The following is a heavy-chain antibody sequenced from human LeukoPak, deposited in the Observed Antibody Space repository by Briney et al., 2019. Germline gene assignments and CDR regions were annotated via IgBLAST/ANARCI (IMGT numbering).Heavy chain of an antibody. CDR2: IYHSGST. Sequence: PSETLSLTCAVSGGSISSSNWWSWVRQPPGKGLEWIGEIYHSGSTNYNPSLKSRVTISVDKSKNQFSLKLSSVTAADTAVYYCARKPYDFWSGYFSVDFDYWGQGTLVTVSS. D-gene: IGHD3-3*01. J-gene: IGHJ4*02. CDR3: ARKPYDFWSGYFSVDFDY. CDR1: GGSISSSNW. V-gene: IGHV4-4*02.